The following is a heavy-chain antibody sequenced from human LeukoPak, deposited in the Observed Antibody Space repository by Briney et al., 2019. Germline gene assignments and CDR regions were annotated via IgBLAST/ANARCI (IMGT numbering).Heavy chain of an antibody. CDR1: GFTFDDYA. J-gene: IGHJ4*02. Sequence: GGSLRLSCAASGFTFDDYAMHWVRQAPGKGLEWVSGISWNSGSIGYADSVKGRFTISRDNSKNTLYLQMNSLRAEDTAVYYCAKDERIVVVPAATSFDYWGQGTLVTVSS. CDR3: AKDERIVVVPAATSFDY. D-gene: IGHD2-2*01. CDR2: ISWNSGSI. V-gene: IGHV3-9*01.